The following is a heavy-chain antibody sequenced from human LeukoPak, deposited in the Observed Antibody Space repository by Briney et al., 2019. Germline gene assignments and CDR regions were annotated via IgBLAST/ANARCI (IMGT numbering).Heavy chain of an antibody. V-gene: IGHV3-23*01. CDR3: ASSTIVVVPAVRAGWFDP. Sequence: GGSLRLSCAASGFTFDDYGMSWVRQAPGKGLEWVSVISSSGGSTYYADSVKGRFTISRDNSKNTLYLQMNSLRVEDTAVYYCASSTIVVVPAVRAGWFDPWGQGTLVTVSS. CDR2: ISSSGGST. CDR1: GFTFDDYG. D-gene: IGHD2-2*01. J-gene: IGHJ5*02.